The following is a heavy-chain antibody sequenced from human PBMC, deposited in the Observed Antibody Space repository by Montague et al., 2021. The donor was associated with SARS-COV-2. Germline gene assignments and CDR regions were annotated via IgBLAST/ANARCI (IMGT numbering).Heavy chain of an antibody. V-gene: IGHV4-34*01. CDR3: ARGGSFCFDDVCYLPRSGFDS. CDR2: INHSGTT. D-gene: IGHD2-8*01. Sequence: SETLSLTCTAYYGSFSGYYWSWIRQAPGKGLEWIGEINHSGTTXXXPSXXXRVTMSVDTSKNQFSLNLTSVSAADTAVYYCARGGSFCFDDVCYLPRSGFDSWGQGTLVTVSP. J-gene: IGHJ5*01. CDR1: YGSFSGYY.